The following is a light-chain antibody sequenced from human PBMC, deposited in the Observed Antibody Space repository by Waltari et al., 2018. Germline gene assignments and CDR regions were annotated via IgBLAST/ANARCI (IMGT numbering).Light chain of an antibody. V-gene: IGLV1-51*02. CDR3: GTWDSSLSAWV. CDR1: SSNVGKNF. CDR2: ENH. J-gene: IGLJ3*02. Sequence: QSVLTQPPSVSAAPGQTVTISCSGSSSNVGKNFVSWYQQIPGPAPKLVIYENHKSPAGIPDRFSGSNSGTSATLAIAGLQTGDEADYYCGTWDSSLSAWVFGGGTKLTVL.